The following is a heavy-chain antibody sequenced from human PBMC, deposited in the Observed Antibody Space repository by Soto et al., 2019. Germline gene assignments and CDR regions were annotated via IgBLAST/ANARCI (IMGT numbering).Heavy chain of an antibody. Sequence: QVQLVESGGGVVQPGRSLRLSCAASGFTFSNYAIHWVRQAPGRGLEWVTVISFDGSNKYYADSVKGRFTISRDNSKNTVYLQMNSLRVEDTAVHYSAKHGIAWDQTLSQPNWFDPWGQGTLVTVSS. CDR1: GFTFSNYA. CDR3: AKHGIAWDQTLSQPNWFDP. J-gene: IGHJ5*02. V-gene: IGHV3-30*18. CDR2: ISFDGSNK. D-gene: IGHD2-2*01.